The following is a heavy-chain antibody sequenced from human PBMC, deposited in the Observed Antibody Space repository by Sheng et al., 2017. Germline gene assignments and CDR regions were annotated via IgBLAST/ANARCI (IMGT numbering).Heavy chain of an antibody. CDR3: ARGGRRCSGASCYPWFDP. D-gene: IGHD2-15*01. CDR1: GGTFSNYV. Sequence: QVQLVQSGAEVKKPGSSVKVSCKASGGTFSNYVISWVRQAPGQGLQWMGGIIPIFETANYAQKFQGRVTITADESTSTTYMELSSLRSEDTAVYYCARGGRRCSGASCYPWFDPWGQGPWSPSP. CDR2: IIPIFETA. V-gene: IGHV1-69*13. J-gene: IGHJ5*02.